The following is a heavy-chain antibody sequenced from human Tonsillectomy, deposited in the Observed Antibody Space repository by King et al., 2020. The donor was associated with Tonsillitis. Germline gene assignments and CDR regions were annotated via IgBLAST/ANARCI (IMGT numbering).Heavy chain of an antibody. CDR3: ARDTSFDGYFDL. Sequence: DVQLVESGGGLVQPGGSLRLSCAASVFNFNNYGMNWVRQAPGKGLEWISYIRNNSNTIYYADSVKGRFTISRDNAKNSLFLQMNSLRAEDTAIYYCARDTSFDGYFDLWGRGTLVTVSS. V-gene: IGHV3-48*04. J-gene: IGHJ2*01. CDR1: VFNFNNYG. CDR2: IRNNSNTI.